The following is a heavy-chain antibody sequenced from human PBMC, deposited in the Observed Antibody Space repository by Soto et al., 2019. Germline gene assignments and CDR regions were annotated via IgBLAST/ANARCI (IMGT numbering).Heavy chain of an antibody. Sequence: PSETLSLTCAVYGGSFSGYYWSWIRQPPGKWLEWIGEINHSGSTNYNPSLKSRVTISVDTSKNQFSLKLSSVTAADTAVYYCATQKYYYDRTLEPWGQGTLVNVSS. V-gene: IGHV4-34*01. CDR3: ATQKYYYDRTLEP. J-gene: IGHJ5*02. D-gene: IGHD3-22*01. CDR2: INHSGST. CDR1: GGSFSGYY.